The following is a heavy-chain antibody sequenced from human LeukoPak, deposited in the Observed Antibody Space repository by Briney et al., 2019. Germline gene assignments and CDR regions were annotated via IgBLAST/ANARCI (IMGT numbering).Heavy chain of an antibody. CDR3: ARSVDYDFWSEDIGLEY. V-gene: IGHV3-11*04. CDR1: GFTFSDYY. CDR2: ISSSGSTI. D-gene: IGHD3-3*01. Sequence: GGSLRLSCAASGFTFSDYYMSWIRQAPGKGLEWGSYISSSGSTIYYADSVKGRFTISRDNAKNSLYLQMNSLRAEDTAVSYCARSVDYDFWSEDIGLEYWGQGTLVTVSS. J-gene: IGHJ4*02.